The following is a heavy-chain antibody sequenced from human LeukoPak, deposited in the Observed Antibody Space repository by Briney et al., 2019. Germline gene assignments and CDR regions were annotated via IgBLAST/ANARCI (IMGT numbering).Heavy chain of an antibody. CDR3: ARDKGRDGYTAFDY. CDR2: INAGNGNT. D-gene: IGHD5-24*01. V-gene: IGHV1-3*01. J-gene: IGHJ4*02. Sequence: ASVKVSCKASGYTFTSYAMHWVRQAPGQRLEWMGWINAGNGNTKYSQKFQGRVTITRDTSASTAYMELSSLRSEDTAVHYCARDKGRDGYTAFDYWGQGTLVTVSS. CDR1: GYTFTSYA.